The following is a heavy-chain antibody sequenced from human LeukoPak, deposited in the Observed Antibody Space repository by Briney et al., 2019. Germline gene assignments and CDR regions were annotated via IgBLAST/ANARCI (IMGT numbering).Heavy chain of an antibody. D-gene: IGHD3-22*01. V-gene: IGHV4-4*07. CDR2: IYTSGST. Sequence: PSETLSLTCTVSGGSISSYYWSWIRQPAGKGLEWIGRIYTSGSTNYNPSLKSRVTISVDTSKNQFSLKLSSVTAADTAVYYCARGRYYYDSSGYHDAFDIWGQGTMVTVSS. CDR1: GGSISSYY. CDR3: ARGRYYYDSSGYHDAFDI. J-gene: IGHJ3*02.